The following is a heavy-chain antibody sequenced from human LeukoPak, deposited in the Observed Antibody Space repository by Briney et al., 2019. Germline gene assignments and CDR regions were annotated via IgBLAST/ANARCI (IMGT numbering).Heavy chain of an antibody. CDR1: GFTFSSYG. CDR2: IRYDGSNK. J-gene: IGHJ3*02. D-gene: IGHD6-6*01. CDR3: AKVQGEVAAHPAFDI. V-gene: IGHV3-30*02. Sequence: GGSLRLSYAASGFTFSSYGMRWVRQAPGRGLEWVAVIRYDGSNKYYADSVKGRFTISRDNSKNTLYLKMNSLRAEDTAVYYCAKVQGEVAAHPAFDIWGQGTMVTVSS.